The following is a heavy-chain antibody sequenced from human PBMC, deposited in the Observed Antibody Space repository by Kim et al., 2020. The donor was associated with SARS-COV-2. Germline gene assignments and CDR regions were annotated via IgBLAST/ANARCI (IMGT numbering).Heavy chain of an antibody. Sequence: ASVKVSCKVSGYRLSDMSIHWVRLGPGKGLEWMGGFDAEDGERLHAKTFQGRVIMTEDTSTGTAYMELSSLRSDDTAIYFCATTGSVCDPSRWCDAFDIWGQGTKVTVSS. D-gene: IGHD6-13*01. CDR1: GYRLSDMS. CDR2: FDAEDGER. V-gene: IGHV1-24*01. CDR3: ATTGSVCDPSRWCDAFDI. J-gene: IGHJ3*02.